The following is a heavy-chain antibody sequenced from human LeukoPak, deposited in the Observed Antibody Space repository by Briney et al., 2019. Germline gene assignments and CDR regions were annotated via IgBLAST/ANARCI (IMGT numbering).Heavy chain of an antibody. V-gene: IGHV4-39*01. CDR2: IFYSGST. CDR3: ERHSLAARLNYYYMDV. D-gene: IGHD6-6*01. CDR1: GGSISSSSYY. J-gene: IGHJ6*03. Sequence: SETLSLTCTVSGGSISSSSYYWGWIRQPPGKGLEWIGSIFYSGSTYYNPSLKSRVTISVDTSKNQFSLKLSSVTAADTAVYYCERHSLAARLNYYYMDVWGKGTTVTVSS.